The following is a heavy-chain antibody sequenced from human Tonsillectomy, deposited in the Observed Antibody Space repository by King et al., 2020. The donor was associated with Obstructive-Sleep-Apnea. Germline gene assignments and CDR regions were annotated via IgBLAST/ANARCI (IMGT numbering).Heavy chain of an antibody. Sequence: QLQESGPGLVKPSETLSLTCTVSGDSISSSGYYWGWVRQPPGKGLEWIGSMFYSGSTYYNPSLKSRVTISKDTSKKQFSLNLSSVTAADTAVYYCARDSSGWFHFDYWGQGTLVTVSS. CDR3: ARDSSGWFHFDY. CDR2: MFYSGST. V-gene: IGHV4-39*07. D-gene: IGHD6-19*01. J-gene: IGHJ4*02. CDR1: GDSISSSGYY.